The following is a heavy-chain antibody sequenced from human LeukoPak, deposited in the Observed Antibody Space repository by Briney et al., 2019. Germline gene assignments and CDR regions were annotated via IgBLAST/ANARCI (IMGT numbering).Heavy chain of an antibody. CDR3: ARESIAVDSYDY. J-gene: IGHJ4*02. D-gene: IGHD6-19*01. CDR2: IYYSGST. V-gene: IGHV4-31*03. Sequence: SQTLSLTCTVSGGSISSGGYYWSWIRQHPGKGLEWIGYIYYSGSTYYNPSLKSRVTISVDTSKNQFSLKLSSVTAADTAVYYCARESIAVDSYDYWGQGTLVTVSS. CDR1: GGSISSGGYY.